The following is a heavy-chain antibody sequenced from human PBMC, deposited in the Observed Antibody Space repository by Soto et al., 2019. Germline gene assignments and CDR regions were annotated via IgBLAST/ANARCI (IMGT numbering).Heavy chain of an antibody. Sequence: QVQLQESGPGLVKTWETLALTCSVSGGSICSHYWSWIRQPPGKGLEWIGYIYYSGSTNYNPSLQSRVTISLDASKNQFSLILSSVTAADTAVYYCARTQSYSGTYWGGFVDWGQGTLVTVSS. J-gene: IGHJ4*02. D-gene: IGHD1-26*01. CDR1: GGSICSHY. CDR3: ARTQSYSGTYWGGFVD. V-gene: IGHV4-59*11. CDR2: IYYSGST.